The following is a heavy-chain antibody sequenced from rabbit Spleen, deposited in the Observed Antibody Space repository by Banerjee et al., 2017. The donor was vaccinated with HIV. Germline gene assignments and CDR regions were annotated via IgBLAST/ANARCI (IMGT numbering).Heavy chain of an antibody. J-gene: IGHJ4*01. CDR1: GFSFSSGYD. CDR3: ARDAGSGAYIDGYFNL. Sequence: VESGGGLVQPGSSLTLTCKASGFSFSSGYDMCWVRQAPGKGLEWIGCIYTDNGKTYYASWAKGRFTISKTSSTTVTLRMTSLTVADTATYFCARDAGSGAYIDGYFNLWGPGTLVTVS. D-gene: IGHD8-1*01. CDR2: IYTDNGKT. V-gene: IGHV1S40*01.